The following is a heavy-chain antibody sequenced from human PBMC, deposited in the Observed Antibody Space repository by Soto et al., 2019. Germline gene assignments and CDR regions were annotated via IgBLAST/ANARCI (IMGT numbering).Heavy chain of an antibody. J-gene: IGHJ5*02. Sequence: SETLSLTCFVSGGSFTSSSYYWVWIRQPPGKGLEWVGSIYYDGRTYYNPSLKSRSTISVDTSKNQFSLKLSSVTAADTAVYYCARVGLNYDILTGSLFDPWGQGTLVTVSS. CDR1: GGSFTSSSYY. V-gene: IGHV4-39*07. D-gene: IGHD3-9*01. CDR2: IYYDGRT. CDR3: ARVGLNYDILTGSLFDP.